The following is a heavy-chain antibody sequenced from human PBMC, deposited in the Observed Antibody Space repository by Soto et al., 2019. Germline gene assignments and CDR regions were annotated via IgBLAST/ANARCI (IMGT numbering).Heavy chain of an antibody. CDR1: GGTFSSYA. CDR2: IIPIFGTA. V-gene: IGHV1-69*13. Sequence: GASVKVSCKASGGTFSSYAISWVRQAPGQGLEWMGGIIPIFGTANYAQKFQGRVTITADESTSTAYMELSSLRSEDTAVYYCASGRPPTIWFGESLLGYYFDYWGQGTLVTVSS. D-gene: IGHD3-10*01. J-gene: IGHJ4*02. CDR3: ASGRPPTIWFGESLLGYYFDY.